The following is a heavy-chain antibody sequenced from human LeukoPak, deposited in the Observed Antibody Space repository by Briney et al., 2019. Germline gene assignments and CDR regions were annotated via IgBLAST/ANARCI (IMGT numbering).Heavy chain of an antibody. D-gene: IGHD6-19*01. V-gene: IGHV4-59*01. CDR2: ILYSGGT. Sequence: PSETLSLTCTVSGGSISSYYWTWIRQSPGKGLEWIGCILYSGGTNYNPSLKTQVTISIDTSKKRFSLNLSSVTAADTAVYYCARGRGRGWSSEVGAFDIWGQGRMVTVSS. J-gene: IGHJ3*02. CDR3: ARGRGRGWSSEVGAFDI. CDR1: GGSISSYY.